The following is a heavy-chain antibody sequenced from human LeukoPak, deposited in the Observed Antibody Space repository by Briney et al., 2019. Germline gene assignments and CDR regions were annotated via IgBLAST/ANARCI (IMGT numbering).Heavy chain of an antibody. CDR1: GFTFSSYA. V-gene: IGHV3-23*01. D-gene: IGHD4-17*01. J-gene: IGHJ5*02. CDR2: ISGSGGST. Sequence: GGSLRLSCAASGFTFSSYAMSWVRQAPGKGLEWVSAISGSGGSTYYADSVKGRFTISRDNSKNTLYLQMNSLRAEDTAVYYCAKDRYGDYESGGFNWFDPWGQGTLVTVSS. CDR3: AKDRYGDYESGGFNWFDP.